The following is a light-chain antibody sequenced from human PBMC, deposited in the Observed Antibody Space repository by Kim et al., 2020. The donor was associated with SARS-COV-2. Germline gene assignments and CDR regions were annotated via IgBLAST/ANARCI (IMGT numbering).Light chain of an antibody. CDR2: DVS. CDR1: SSDVGGYNY. Sequence: QSALTQPASVSGSPGQSITISCTGTSSDVGGYNYVSWYQQHPGKAPKLMIYDVSKRPSGVSNRFSGSKSGNTASLTISGLQAEDEADYYCSSYTSSSTYWVFGEVTPLPVL. V-gene: IGLV2-14*01. CDR3: SSYTSSSTYWV. J-gene: IGLJ3*02.